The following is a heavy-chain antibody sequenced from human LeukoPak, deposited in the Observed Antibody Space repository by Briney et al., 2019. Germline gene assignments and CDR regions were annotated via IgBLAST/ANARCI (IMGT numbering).Heavy chain of an antibody. CDR3: ARSSGSYYVFDY. Sequence: ASVKVSCKASGYIFTGYYMHWVRQAPGQGLEWMGWINPNSGGTNYAQKFQGRVTMTRDTSISTAYMELSRLRSDDTAVYYCARSSGSYYVFDYWGQGTLVTVSS. CDR1: GYIFTGYY. J-gene: IGHJ4*02. CDR2: INPNSGGT. V-gene: IGHV1-2*02. D-gene: IGHD1-26*01.